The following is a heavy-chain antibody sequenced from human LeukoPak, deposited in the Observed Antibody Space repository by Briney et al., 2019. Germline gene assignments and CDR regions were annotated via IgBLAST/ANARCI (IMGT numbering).Heavy chain of an antibody. J-gene: IGHJ4*02. Sequence: GGSLRLSCAASGFTFSSYAMSWVRQAPGKGLEWVSVIYSGGSTYYADSVKGRFTISRDNSKNTLYLQMNSLRAEDTAVYYCARSLSTMFDYWGQGTLVTVSS. D-gene: IGHD2/OR15-2a*01. CDR2: IYSGGST. CDR1: GFTFSSYA. CDR3: ARSLSTMFDY. V-gene: IGHV3-53*01.